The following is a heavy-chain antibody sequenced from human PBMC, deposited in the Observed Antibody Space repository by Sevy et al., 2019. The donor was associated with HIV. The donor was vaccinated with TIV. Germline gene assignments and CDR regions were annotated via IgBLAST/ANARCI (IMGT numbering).Heavy chain of an antibody. J-gene: IGHJ4*02. CDR2: ISGSGGRT. CDR3: AKKDYGEY. V-gene: IGHV3-23*01. CDR1: GFSFSSDA. Sequence: GGSLRLSCAASGFSFSSDAMSWVRHTPGKRLEWVSAISGSGGRTFYADSVKGRFSISRDNSKNTLYLQMNNLRAEDTAIYYCAKKDYGEYWGQGTLVTVSS.